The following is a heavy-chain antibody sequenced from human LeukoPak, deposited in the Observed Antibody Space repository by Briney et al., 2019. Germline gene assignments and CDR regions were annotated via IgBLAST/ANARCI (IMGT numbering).Heavy chain of an antibody. J-gene: IGHJ4*02. CDR3: ARGNRHYYDSSGYYYGALFDY. V-gene: IGHV4-31*03. D-gene: IGHD3-22*01. CDR2: IYYSGST. CDR1: GGSISSGGYY. Sequence: SETLSLTCTVSGGSISSGGYYWSWIRQHPGKGLERIGYIYYSGSTYYNPSLKSRVTISVDTSKNQFSLKLSSVTAADTAVYYCARGNRHYYDSSGYYYGALFDYWGQGTLVTVSS.